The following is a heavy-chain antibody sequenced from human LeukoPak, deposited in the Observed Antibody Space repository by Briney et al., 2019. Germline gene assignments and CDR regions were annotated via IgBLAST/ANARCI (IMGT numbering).Heavy chain of an antibody. D-gene: IGHD3-16*01. CDR2: IYPGGSA. V-gene: IGHV3-53*01. CDR1: GFTVSNNY. Sequence: PGGSLRLSCAASGFTVSNNYMAWVRQGPEKGLEWVSVIYPGGSAYYPDSLQGRFTISRDTSKNILYLQVNSLRADDTAVYYCARVLAGPSYDYFDYWGQGTLVTVPS. J-gene: IGHJ4*02. CDR3: ARVLAGPSYDYFDY.